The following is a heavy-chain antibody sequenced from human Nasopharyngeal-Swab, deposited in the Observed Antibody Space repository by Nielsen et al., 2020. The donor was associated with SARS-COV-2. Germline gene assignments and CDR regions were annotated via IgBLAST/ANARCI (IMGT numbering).Heavy chain of an antibody. J-gene: IGHJ4*02. CDR3: ASQLGHPDS. D-gene: IGHD2-2*01. Sequence: GGSLRLSCAASGFTFRSHWMHWVRQAPGKGLVWVSPIREDGSITTSADSVKGRFTISRDNAKNTLFLQMHSLRADDTAIYYCASQLGHPDSWGQGTLVTVSS. V-gene: IGHV3-74*01. CDR2: IREDGSIT. CDR1: GFTFRSHW.